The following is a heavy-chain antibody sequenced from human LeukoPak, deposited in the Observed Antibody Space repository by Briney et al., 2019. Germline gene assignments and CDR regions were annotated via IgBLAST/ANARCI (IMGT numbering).Heavy chain of an antibody. CDR1: GGTFSSYT. D-gene: IGHD3-10*01. CDR2: IIPIFGTA. Sequence: SVKVSCKASGGTFSSYTISWVRQAPGQGLEWMGGIIPIFGTANYAQKFQGRVTITADESTSTAYMELSSLRSEDTAVYYCAREDGSGSYYFDYWGQGTLVTVSS. J-gene: IGHJ4*02. V-gene: IGHV1-69*01. CDR3: AREDGSGSYYFDY.